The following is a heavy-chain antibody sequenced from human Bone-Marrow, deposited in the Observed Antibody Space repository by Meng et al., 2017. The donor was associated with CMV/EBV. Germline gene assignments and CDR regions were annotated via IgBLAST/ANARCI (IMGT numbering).Heavy chain of an antibody. CDR1: GFTFSNAW. Sequence: GGSLRLSCAASGFTFSNAWMSWVRQAPGKGLEWVGRIKSKTDGGTTDYAAHVKGRFTISRNDSKNTLYLQMNSLKTEDTAVYYCTAVFLISNGHYYGTDFWGQGTTVTVSS. V-gene: IGHV3-15*01. CDR3: TAVFLISNGHYYGTDF. D-gene: IGHD2/OR15-2a*01. J-gene: IGHJ6*02. CDR2: IKSKTDGGTT.